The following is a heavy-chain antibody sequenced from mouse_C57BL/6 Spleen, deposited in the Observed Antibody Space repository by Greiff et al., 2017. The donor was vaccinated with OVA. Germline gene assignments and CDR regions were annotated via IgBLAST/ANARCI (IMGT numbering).Heavy chain of an antibody. CDR1: GFSLTSYG. J-gene: IGHJ4*01. D-gene: IGHD2-4*01. CDR2: IWRGGST. CDR3: AKSPTYDYDGGDYYYAMDY. Sequence: VQLVESGPGLVQPSQSLSITCTVSGFSLTSYGVHWVRQSPGKGLEWLGVIWRGGSTDYNAAFMSRLSITKDNSKSQVFFKMNSLQADDTAIYYCAKSPTYDYDGGDYYYAMDYWGQGTSVTVSS. V-gene: IGHV2-5*01.